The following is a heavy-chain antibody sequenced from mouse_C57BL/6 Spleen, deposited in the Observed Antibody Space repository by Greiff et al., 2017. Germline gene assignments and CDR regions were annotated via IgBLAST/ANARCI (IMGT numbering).Heavy chain of an antibody. V-gene: IGHV5-12*01. CDR3: ARHHNYYGPYYAMDY. CDR2: ISNGGGST. J-gene: IGHJ4*01. CDR1: GFTFSDYY. D-gene: IGHD1-2*01. Sequence: EVKLMESGGGLVQPGGSLKLSCAASGFTFSDYYMYWVRQTPEKRLEWVAYISNGGGSTYYPDTVKGRFTISRDNAKNTLYLQMSRLKSEDTAMXYGARHHNYYGPYYAMDYGGQGTSVTVAS.